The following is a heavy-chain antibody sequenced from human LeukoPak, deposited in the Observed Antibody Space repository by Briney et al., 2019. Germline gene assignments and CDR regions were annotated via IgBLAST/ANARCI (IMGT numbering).Heavy chain of an antibody. CDR1: GYSFTSYW. CDR2: IYPGDSDT. Sequence: GESLKISCKGSGYSFTSYWIGWVRQMPGKGLEWMGIIYPGDSDTRYSSSFQGQVTISADKSISTAYLQWSSLKASDTAMYYCARQLYDSSGYYYVWTYWGQGTLVTVSS. V-gene: IGHV5-51*01. J-gene: IGHJ4*02. CDR3: ARQLYDSSGYYYVWTY. D-gene: IGHD3-22*01.